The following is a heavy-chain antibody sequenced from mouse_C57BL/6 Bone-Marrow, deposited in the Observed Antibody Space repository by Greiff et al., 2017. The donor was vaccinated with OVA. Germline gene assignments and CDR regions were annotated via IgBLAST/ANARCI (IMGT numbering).Heavy chain of an antibody. CDR2: IDPSDSYT. D-gene: IGHD1-1*01. Sequence: VKPGASVKLSCKASGYTFTSYWMQWVKQRPGQGLEWIGEIDPSDSYTNYNQKFKGKATLTVDTSSSTAYMQLSSLTSEASAVYYCARRYYGSSYDYWGQGTTLTVSS. CDR1: GYTFTSYW. J-gene: IGHJ2*01. CDR3: ARRYYGSSYDY. V-gene: IGHV1-50*01.